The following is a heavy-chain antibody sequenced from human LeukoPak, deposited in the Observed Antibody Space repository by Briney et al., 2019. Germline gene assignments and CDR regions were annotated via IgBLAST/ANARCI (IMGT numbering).Heavy chain of an antibody. CDR1: GFTVSSNY. Sequence: PGGSLRLSCAASGFTVSSNYMSWVRQAPGKGLEWVSVIYSGGSTYYAYSVKGRFTISRDNSKNTLYLQMNSLRAEDTAVYFCARRSNDYGDYFFDYWGQGTLVTVSS. J-gene: IGHJ4*02. V-gene: IGHV3-66*01. CDR2: IYSGGST. D-gene: IGHD4-17*01. CDR3: ARRSNDYGDYFFDY.